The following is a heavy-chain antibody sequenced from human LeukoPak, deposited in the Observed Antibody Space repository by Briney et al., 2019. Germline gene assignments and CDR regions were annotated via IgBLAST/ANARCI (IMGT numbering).Heavy chain of an antibody. D-gene: IGHD3-10*01. Sequence: ESLKISYKGSGYSFTSYWIGWVRQMPGKGVEWMGIIYPGDSDTRYSPSFQGQVTISADKSISTAYLQWSSLKASDTAMYYCARQSSSYGSGSSAWGQGTLVTVSS. CDR3: ARQSSSYGSGSSA. CDR1: GYSFTSYW. CDR2: IYPGDSDT. J-gene: IGHJ5*02. V-gene: IGHV5-51*01.